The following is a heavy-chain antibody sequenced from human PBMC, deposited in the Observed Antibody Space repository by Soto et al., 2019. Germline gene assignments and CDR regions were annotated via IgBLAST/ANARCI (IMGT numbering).Heavy chain of an antibody. Sequence: QVQLQQWGAGLLKPSETLSLTCAVYGGSFSGYYWSWIRQPPGKGLEWIGEINHSGSTNYNPSLKSRVTISVDTSKNQFSLKLSSVTAADTAVYYCARGYDFWSGYPYYYYGMDVWGQGTTVTVSS. CDR2: INHSGST. J-gene: IGHJ6*02. CDR1: GGSFSGYY. V-gene: IGHV4-34*01. CDR3: ARGYDFWSGYPYYYYGMDV. D-gene: IGHD3-3*01.